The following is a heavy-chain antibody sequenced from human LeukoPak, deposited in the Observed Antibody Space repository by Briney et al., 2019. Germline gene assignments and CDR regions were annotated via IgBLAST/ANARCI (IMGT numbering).Heavy chain of an antibody. CDR2: IIPIFGTA. CDR1: GYTFTSYY. D-gene: IGHD3-3*01. J-gene: IGHJ4*02. Sequence: ASVKVSCKASGYTFTSYYMHWVRQAPGQGLEWMGGIIPIFGTANYAQKFQGRVTITADESTSTAYMELSSLRSEDTAVYYCARALRFLEWLFSGWGQGTLVTVSS. V-gene: IGHV1-69*13. CDR3: ARALRFLEWLFSG.